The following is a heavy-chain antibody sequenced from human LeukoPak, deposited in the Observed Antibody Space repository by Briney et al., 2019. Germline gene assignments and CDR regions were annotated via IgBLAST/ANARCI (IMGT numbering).Heavy chain of an antibody. CDR1: GFTFSSYA. CDR3: AKDLNVDGYGRVPIDAFDI. V-gene: IGHV3-23*01. J-gene: IGHJ3*02. Sequence: GGSLRLSCAASGFTFSSYAMSWVRQAPGKGLEWVSAISGSGGSTYYADSVKGRFTISRDNSKNTLYLQMNSLRAEDTAVYYCAKDLNVDGYGRVPIDAFDIWGQGTMVTVSS. CDR2: ISGSGGST. D-gene: IGHD3-9*01.